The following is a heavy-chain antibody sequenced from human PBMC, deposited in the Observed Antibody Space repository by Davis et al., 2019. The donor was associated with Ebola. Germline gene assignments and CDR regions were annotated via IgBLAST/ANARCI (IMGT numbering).Heavy chain of an antibody. CDR2: MNERGSRT. V-gene: IGHV3-74*01. Sequence: PGGSLRLSCAASGFRLSTYWMHWVRQAPGKGLVWVARMNERGSRTDYGVSVRGRFTNSSHTAKKKLFLQMNSLGAEDTAIYYCAKDFGGPVDFWGQGTLVTVSS. CDR1: GFRLSTYW. J-gene: IGHJ4*02. D-gene: IGHD3-3*01. CDR3: AKDFGGPVDF.